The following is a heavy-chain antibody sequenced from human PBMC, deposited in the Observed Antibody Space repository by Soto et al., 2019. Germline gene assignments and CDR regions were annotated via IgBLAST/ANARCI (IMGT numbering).Heavy chain of an antibody. J-gene: IGHJ5*02. Sequence: LRLSCAASGFTFSSYAMSWVRQAPGKGLEWVSAIRGSGGSTYYADSVKGRFTISRDNSKNTLYLQMNSLRAEDTAVYYCAKRYDFWSGYATSWGQGTLVAVSS. CDR1: GFTFSSYA. CDR2: IRGSGGST. D-gene: IGHD3-3*01. CDR3: AKRYDFWSGYATS. V-gene: IGHV3-23*01.